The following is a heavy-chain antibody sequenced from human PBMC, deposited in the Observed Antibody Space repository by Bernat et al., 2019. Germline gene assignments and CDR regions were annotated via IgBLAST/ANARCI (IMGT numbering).Heavy chain of an antibody. Sequence: QVQLQQWGAGLLKPSETLSLTCAVYGGSFSGYYWSWIRQPPGKGLEWIGEINHSGSTNYNPSLKSRVTISVDTSKNQFYLKLSSVTAADTAVYYCARGGIVVVVAAANWYFDLWGRGTLVTVSS. CDR3: ARGGIVVVVAAANWYFDL. D-gene: IGHD2-15*01. CDR1: GGSFSGYY. CDR2: INHSGST. V-gene: IGHV4-34*01. J-gene: IGHJ2*01.